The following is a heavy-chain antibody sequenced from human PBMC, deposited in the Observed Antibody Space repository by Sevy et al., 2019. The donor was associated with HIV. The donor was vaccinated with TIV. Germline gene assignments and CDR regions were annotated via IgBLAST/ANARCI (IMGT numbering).Heavy chain of an antibody. CDR1: GFTFNTYA. D-gene: IGHD1-26*01. CDR2: VSGSGDRT. CDR3: AKLSSFLVGGPYFDY. V-gene: IGHV3-23*01. J-gene: IGHJ4*02. Sequence: GGSLRLSCAASGFTFNTYAMSWVRQAPGKGLKWVSAVSGSGDRTYYADSVKGRFTISRDNSKNTVHLQMNSLRAEDTAVYYCAKLSSFLVGGPYFDYWGQGTLVTVSS.